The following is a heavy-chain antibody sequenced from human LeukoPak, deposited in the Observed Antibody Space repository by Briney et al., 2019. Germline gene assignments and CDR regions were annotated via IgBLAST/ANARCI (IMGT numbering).Heavy chain of an antibody. CDR3: AREDTMVRGVSFYFYYYMDV. V-gene: IGHV4-59*01. CDR2: IYYSGST. Sequence: SETLSLTCTVSGGPISSYYWSWIRQPPGKGLEWIGYIYYSGSTNYNPSLKSRVTISVDTSKNQFSLKLSSVTAADTAVYYCAREDTMVRGVSFYFYYYMDVWGKGTTVTVSS. D-gene: IGHD3-10*01. CDR1: GGPISSYY. J-gene: IGHJ6*03.